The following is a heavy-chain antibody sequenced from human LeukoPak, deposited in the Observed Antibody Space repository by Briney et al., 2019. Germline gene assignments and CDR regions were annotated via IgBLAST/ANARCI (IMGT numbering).Heavy chain of an antibody. V-gene: IGHV4-38-2*01. D-gene: IGHD3-10*01. CDR3: ASMDYYGSGSYPPGVYFDY. Sequence: SETLSLTCAVSGYSISSGYYWGWIRQPPGNGLEWIGSIYHSGSTYYNPSLKSRVTISVDTSKNQFSLKLSSVTAADTAVYYCASMDYYGSGSYPPGVYFDYWGQGTLVTVSS. J-gene: IGHJ4*02. CDR1: GYSISSGYY. CDR2: IYHSGST.